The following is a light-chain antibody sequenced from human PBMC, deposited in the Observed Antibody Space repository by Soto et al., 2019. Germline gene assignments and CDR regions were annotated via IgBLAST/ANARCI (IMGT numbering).Light chain of an antibody. CDR3: PKYNSAPRA. V-gene: IGKV1-27*01. Sequence: DIQMTQSPSSLSASVGDRVTITCRASQGIIDYLAWYQQKPGKAPKLLIYAASTLQSGVPSRFSGSGAGTDFTVTISSLQPEDVETYYCPKYNSAPRAVGQGTKVEIK. J-gene: IGKJ1*01. CDR2: AAS. CDR1: QGIIDY.